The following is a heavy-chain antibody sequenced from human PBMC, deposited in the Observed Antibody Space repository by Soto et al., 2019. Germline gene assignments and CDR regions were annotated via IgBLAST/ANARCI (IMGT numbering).Heavy chain of an antibody. D-gene: IGHD5-18*01. Sequence: QVQLVESGGGVVQPGRSLRLSCAASGFTFSSYGMHWVRQAPGKGLEWVAVISYDGSNKYYADSVKGRFTISRDNSKNTLYLQLNSLRAEDTAVYYCAKDHGYSYGYGFDYWGQGTLVTASS. J-gene: IGHJ4*02. CDR3: AKDHGYSYGYGFDY. CDR2: ISYDGSNK. CDR1: GFTFSSYG. V-gene: IGHV3-30*18.